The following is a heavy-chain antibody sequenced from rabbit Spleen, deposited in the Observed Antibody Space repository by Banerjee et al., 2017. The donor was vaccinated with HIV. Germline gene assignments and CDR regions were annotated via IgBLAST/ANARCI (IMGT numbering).Heavy chain of an antibody. CDR1: GFSFDSNYY. CDR2: IYADNFDST. CDR3: ARGSATMTMVITGYFLSL. J-gene: IGHJ4*01. Sequence: QSLEESGGDLVKPGASLTLSCTASGFSFDSNYYICWVRQAPGKGLEWIACIYADNFDSTVYASWAKGRVTISRTSSTTVTLQVTSLTAADTATYFCARGSATMTMVITGYFLSLWGPGTLVTVS. D-gene: IGHD2-1*01. V-gene: IGHV1S40*01.